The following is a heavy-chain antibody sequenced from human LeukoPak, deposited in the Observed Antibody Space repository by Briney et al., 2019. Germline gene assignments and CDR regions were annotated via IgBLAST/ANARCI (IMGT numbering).Heavy chain of an antibody. CDR2: IWYDGSNK. D-gene: IGHD2-2*01. J-gene: IGHJ4*02. V-gene: IGHV3-33*06. CDR3: AKASGYCSSTSCYLFDY. CDR1: GFTFSSYG. Sequence: GRSLRLSCAASGFTFSSYGMHWVRQAPGKGLEWVAVIWYDGSNKYHADSVKGRFTISRDNSKNTLYLQMNSLRAEDTAVYYCAKASGYCSSTSCYLFDYWGQGTLVTVSS.